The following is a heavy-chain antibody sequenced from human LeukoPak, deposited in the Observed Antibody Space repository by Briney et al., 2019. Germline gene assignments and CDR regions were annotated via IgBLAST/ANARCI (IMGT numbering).Heavy chain of an antibody. V-gene: IGHV3-15*01. Sequence: GGSLRLSCAASGFTFSSYAMHWVRQAPGKGLEWVGRIKSKTDGGTTDYAAPVKGRFTISRDDSKNTLYLQMNSLKTEDTAVYYCTTDSLSSGWRGDYYGMDVWGQGTTVTVSS. D-gene: IGHD6-19*01. CDR3: TTDSLSSGWRGDYYGMDV. CDR1: GFTFSSYA. J-gene: IGHJ6*02. CDR2: IKSKTDGGTT.